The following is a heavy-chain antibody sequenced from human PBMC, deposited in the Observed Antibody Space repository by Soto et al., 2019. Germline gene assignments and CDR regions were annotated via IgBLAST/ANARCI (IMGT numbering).Heavy chain of an antibody. CDR3: ARDPGYCISTSCYALPPVDS. D-gene: IGHD2-2*01. V-gene: IGHV1-69*13. J-gene: IGHJ5*01. CDR1: GGTFSSYA. CDR2: IIPIFGTA. Sequence: SVKVSCKASGGTFSSYAISWVRQAPGQGLEWMGGIIPIFGTANYAQKFQGRVTITADESTSTAYMELSSLRSEDTAVYYCARDPGYCISTSCYALPPVDSWGQGTLVTVSS.